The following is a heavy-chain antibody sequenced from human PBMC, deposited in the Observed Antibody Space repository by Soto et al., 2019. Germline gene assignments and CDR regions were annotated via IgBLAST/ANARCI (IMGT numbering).Heavy chain of an antibody. V-gene: IGHV6-1*01. CDR3: AGTTSHQWYYMDV. CDR2: TYYRSRWYN. D-gene: IGHD1-7*01. Sequence: SQTLSLTFAISGDGVSSNSAAWNWIRLSPSRGLEWLARTYYRSRWYNDYAVSVRSRITVNPDTSKNQFSLQLTSVTPEDTAVYYCAGTTSHQWYYMDVWGKGTTVTVSS. CDR1: GDGVSSNSAA. J-gene: IGHJ6*03.